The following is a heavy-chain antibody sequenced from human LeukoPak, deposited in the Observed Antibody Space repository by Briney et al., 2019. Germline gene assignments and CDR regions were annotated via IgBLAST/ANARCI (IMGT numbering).Heavy chain of an antibody. V-gene: IGHV3-21*04. D-gene: IGHD3-22*01. CDR2: IVGSSST. CDR1: GFTFGNFA. Sequence: GGSLRLSCAASGFTFGNFAMTWVRQAPGKGLEWVSSIVGSSSTYYADSLKGRFTISRDNAKNSLYLQMNSLRAEDTAVYYCARANYYDSRGYYVGDWGQGTLVTVSS. CDR3: ARANYYDSRGYYVGD. J-gene: IGHJ4*02.